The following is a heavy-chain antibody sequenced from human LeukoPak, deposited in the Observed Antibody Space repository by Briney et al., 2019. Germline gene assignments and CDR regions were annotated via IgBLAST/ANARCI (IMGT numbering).Heavy chain of an antibody. J-gene: IGHJ4*02. CDR2: IKQDGSEK. Sequence: GGSLRLSCAASGFTFSSYAMHWVRQAPGKGLEWVANIKQDGSEKYYVDSVKGRFTISRDNAKNSLYLQMNSLRAEDTAVYYCASGNWNPRFVNYWGQGTLVTVSS. D-gene: IGHD1-20*01. V-gene: IGHV3-7*01. CDR3: ASGNWNPRFVNY. CDR1: GFTFSSYA.